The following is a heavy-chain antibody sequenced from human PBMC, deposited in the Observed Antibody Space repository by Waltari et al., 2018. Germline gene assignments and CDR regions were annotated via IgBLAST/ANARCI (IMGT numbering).Heavy chain of an antibody. CDR1: GGSISSGSYY. D-gene: IGHD6-13*01. Sequence: QVQLQESGPGLVKPSQTLSLTCTVSGGSISSGSYYWSWIRQPAGKGMEWIGRIYTSGGTNYNPSLKSRVTISVDTSKNQFSLKLSSVTAADTAVYYCARDMSSSWYRAFQDAFDIWGQGTMVTVSS. CDR2: IYTSGGT. V-gene: IGHV4-61*02. J-gene: IGHJ3*02. CDR3: ARDMSSSWYRAFQDAFDI.